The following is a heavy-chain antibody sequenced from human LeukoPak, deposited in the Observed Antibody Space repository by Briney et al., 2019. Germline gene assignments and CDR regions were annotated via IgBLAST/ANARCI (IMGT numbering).Heavy chain of an antibody. Sequence: PSETLSLTCSVSGGSVSTYYWSWIRQPPGKGLEWIGYIYYRGSTNYNPSLKSRVTISVDTSKNQFSLMLTSITAADTAVYYCARPLSLGYCSGGSCYGRGAWFDRWGQGTLVTVSS. D-gene: IGHD2-15*01. CDR1: GGSVSTYY. V-gene: IGHV4-59*02. CDR3: ARPLSLGYCSGGSCYGRGAWFDR. CDR2: IYYRGST. J-gene: IGHJ5*02.